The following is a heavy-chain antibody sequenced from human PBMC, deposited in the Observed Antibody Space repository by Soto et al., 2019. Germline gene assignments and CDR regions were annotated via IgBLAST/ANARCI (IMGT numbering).Heavy chain of an antibody. J-gene: IGHJ4*02. CDR2: INHSGIT. D-gene: IGHD1-1*01. CDR1: GGSFSGYF. Sequence: SETLSLTCTVSGGSFSGYFWTWIRQPPGKGLEWLAEINHSGITNYNPSVESRVSMSVDTSKNQFSLRLYSVTAADTAVYYCVRGPYNYNSRYFDYWGQGTLVTSPQ. CDR3: VRGPYNYNSRYFDY. V-gene: IGHV4-34*01.